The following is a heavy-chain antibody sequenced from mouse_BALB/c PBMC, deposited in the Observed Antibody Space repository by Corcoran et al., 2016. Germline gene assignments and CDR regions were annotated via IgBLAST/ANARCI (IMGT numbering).Heavy chain of an antibody. CDR2: INPYNDGT. J-gene: IGHJ1*01. D-gene: IGHD1-1*01. V-gene: IGHV1S136*01. CDR1: RYTFTSYV. CDR3: ARDYYGYWYFDV. Sequence: EVQLPQSGPELVKPGASVKMSCKASRYTFTSYVMHWVKQKPGQGLEWIGYINPYNDGTKYNEKFKGKATLTSDKSSSTAYMELSSLTSEDSAVYYCARDYYGYWYFDVWGAGTTVTVSS.